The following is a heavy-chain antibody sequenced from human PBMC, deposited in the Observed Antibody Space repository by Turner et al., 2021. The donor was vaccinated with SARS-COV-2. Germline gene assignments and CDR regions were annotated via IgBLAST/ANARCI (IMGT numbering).Heavy chain of an antibody. Sequence: EVQLLASGGGVVQTGGALRLSCAASGFTFSSYVMSWVRQAPGKGLEWVSAISGSGGSTYYEDSMNGRFTISRDNSKNTLYLQMNSLRAEDTAVYYCAKDQGIAVAGTWEYFDLWGRGTLVTVSS. CDR1: GFTFSSYV. D-gene: IGHD6-19*01. J-gene: IGHJ2*01. CDR3: AKDQGIAVAGTWEYFDL. V-gene: IGHV3-23*01. CDR2: ISGSGGST.